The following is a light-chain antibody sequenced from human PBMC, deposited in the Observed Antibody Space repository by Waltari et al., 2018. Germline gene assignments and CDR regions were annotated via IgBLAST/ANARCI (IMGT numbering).Light chain of an antibody. CDR3: CSYAGSYTLI. CDR1: SSDVGGYNY. Sequence: QSALTQPRSVSGSPGQSVTISCTGTSSDVGGYNYVTWYQHHPGKAPQRMLYDVYKRPSGVPDRCSCSKSGNTASLTISGLQVEDEADYYCCSYAGSYTLIFGGGTKLTVL. J-gene: IGLJ2*01. CDR2: DVY. V-gene: IGLV2-11*01.